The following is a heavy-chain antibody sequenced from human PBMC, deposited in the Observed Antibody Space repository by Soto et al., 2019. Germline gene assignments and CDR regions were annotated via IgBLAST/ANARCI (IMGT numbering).Heavy chain of an antibody. Sequence: QITLKESVPTLVKPTQTLTLTCTCSGFSLSSSGLGLVWIRQPPGKALEWLALIYWDDDKCYSPSLKSRITITKDTSKSQAVLTMTNMDPVDTASYYCAHSELATVDYWGQGTLVTVSS. CDR3: AHSELATVDY. V-gene: IGHV2-5*02. J-gene: IGHJ4*02. CDR2: IYWDDDK. CDR1: GFSLSSSGLG. D-gene: IGHD5-12*01.